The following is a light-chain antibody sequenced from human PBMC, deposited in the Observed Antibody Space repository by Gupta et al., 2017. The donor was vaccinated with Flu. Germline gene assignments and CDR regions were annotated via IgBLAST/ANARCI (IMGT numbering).Light chain of an antibody. J-gene: IGKJ4*01. CDR3: QQFKNYPFT. CDR2: GAS. Sequence: DIQMTQSPSIVAASVGDRVTITCRASQGISNWLAWYQQKPGGAPKLLIFGASNLQSGVPSRFSGSGSGTFFTLTISSLQPEDFGTCYCQQFKNYPFTFGRGTKVEVK. CDR1: QGISNW. V-gene: IGKV1-12*01.